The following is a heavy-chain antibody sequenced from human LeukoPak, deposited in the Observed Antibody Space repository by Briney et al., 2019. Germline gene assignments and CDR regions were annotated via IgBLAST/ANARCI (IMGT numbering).Heavy chain of an antibody. V-gene: IGHV3-21*01. CDR3: ARDSPTHYDFWSGYGMDV. CDR2: ISSSSSYI. CDR1: GFTFSNYW. J-gene: IGHJ6*02. Sequence: PGGSLRLSCAASGFTFSNYWMHWVRQAPGKGLEWVSSISSSSSYIYYADSVKGRFTISRDNAKNSLYLQMNSLRAEDTAEYYCARDSPTHYDFWSGYGMDVWGQGTTVTVSS. D-gene: IGHD3-3*01.